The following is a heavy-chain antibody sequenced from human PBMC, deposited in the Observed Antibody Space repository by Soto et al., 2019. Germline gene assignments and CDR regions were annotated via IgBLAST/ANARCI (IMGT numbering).Heavy chain of an antibody. J-gene: IGHJ6*02. CDR1: GFTFDDYT. D-gene: IGHD6-6*01. CDR2: ISWDGGST. Sequence: GGSLRLSCAASGFTFDDYTMHWVRQAPGKGLEWVSLISWDGGSTYYADSVKGRFTISRDNSKNSLYLQMNSLRTEDTALYYCAKDIAARNAYYYYYGMDVWGQGTTVTVSS. CDR3: AKDIAARNAYYYYYGMDV. V-gene: IGHV3-43*01.